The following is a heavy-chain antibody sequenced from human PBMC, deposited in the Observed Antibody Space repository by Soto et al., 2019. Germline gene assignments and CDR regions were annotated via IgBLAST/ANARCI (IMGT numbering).Heavy chain of an antibody. D-gene: IGHD5-18*01. Sequence: QLQLQESGSGLVKPSQTLSLTCTVSGDSISSHHLSWIRQPPGKGLEWIGYIYHTGRAFYNSSLKSRVSMSVDNSKNQISLNLRSVTAADTAVHYCVRDTGYGTLDYWGQGTLVTVSS. J-gene: IGHJ4*02. V-gene: IGHV4-30-2*01. CDR2: IYHTGRA. CDR1: GDSISSHH. CDR3: VRDTGYGTLDY.